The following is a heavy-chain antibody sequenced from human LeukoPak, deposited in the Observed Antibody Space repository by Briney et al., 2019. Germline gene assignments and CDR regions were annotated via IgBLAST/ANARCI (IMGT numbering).Heavy chain of an antibody. CDR1: GGSFSSYY. V-gene: IGHV4-59*01. J-gene: IGHJ5*02. CDR2: IYYSGST. Sequence: PSETLSLTCAVYGGSFSSYYWSWIRQPPGKGLKWIGYIYYSGSTNYNPSLKSRVTISVDTSKNQFSLKLSSVTAADTAVYYCARESRLYDILTGYYNWFDPWGQGTLVTVSS. CDR3: ARESRLYDILTGYYNWFDP. D-gene: IGHD3-9*01.